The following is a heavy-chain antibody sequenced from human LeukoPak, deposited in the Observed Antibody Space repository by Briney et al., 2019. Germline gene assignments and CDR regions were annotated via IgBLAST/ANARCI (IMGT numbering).Heavy chain of an antibody. CDR2: IGGNGGST. Sequence: PGGSLRLSCAASGFTFSSYAMSWVRQAPGKGLEWVSTIGGNGGSTYYADSVKGRFTISRDNSKNSLYLQMNSLRDEDTAVYYCARDLDNWNDGDYYYYYGMDVWGQGTTVTVSS. V-gene: IGHV3-23*01. D-gene: IGHD1-20*01. J-gene: IGHJ6*02. CDR1: GFTFSSYA. CDR3: ARDLDNWNDGDYYYYYGMDV.